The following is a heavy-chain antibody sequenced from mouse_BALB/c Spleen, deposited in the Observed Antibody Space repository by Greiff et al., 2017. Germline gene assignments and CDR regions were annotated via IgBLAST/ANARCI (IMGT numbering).Heavy chain of an antibody. D-gene: IGHD1-1*01. CDR2: IYPSDSYT. CDR3: TRAVLRYFDV. CDR1: GYTFTSYW. V-gene: IGHV1-69*02. Sequence: VQLQQPGAELVRPGASVKLSCKASGYTFTSYWINWVKQRPGQGLEWIGNIYPSDSYTNYNQKFKDKATLTVDKSSSTAYMQLSSPTSEDSAVYYCTRAVLRYFDVWGAGTTVTVSS. J-gene: IGHJ1*01.